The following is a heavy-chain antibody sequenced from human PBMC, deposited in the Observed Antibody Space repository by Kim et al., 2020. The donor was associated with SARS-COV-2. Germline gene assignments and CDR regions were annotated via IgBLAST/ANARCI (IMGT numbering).Heavy chain of an antibody. Sequence: SQTLSLTCAISGDSVSSNSAAWNWIRQSPSRGLEWLGRTYYRSKWYNDYAVSVKSRITINPDTSKNQFSLQLNSVTPEDTAVYYCARGTRFGALGYYYYGIDVWGQGTTVTVSS. V-gene: IGHV6-1*01. D-gene: IGHD3-10*01. CDR2: TYYRSKWYN. CDR1: GDSVSSNSAA. J-gene: IGHJ6*02. CDR3: ARGTRFGALGYYYYGIDV.